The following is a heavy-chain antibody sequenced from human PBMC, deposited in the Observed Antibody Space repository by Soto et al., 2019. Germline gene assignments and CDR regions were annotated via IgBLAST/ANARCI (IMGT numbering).Heavy chain of an antibody. D-gene: IGHD2-15*01. J-gene: IGHJ4*02. V-gene: IGHV3-64D*06. CDR2: VSTSGRST. CDR3: VKQAHGLDGVAFDY. CDR1: GFVFSEST. Sequence: GGSLRLSCSASGFVFSESTIYWVRQVPGKGLEAISAVSTSGRSTYYADSVKDRFTISRDNSKNTLFLQMGSLRPEDTAIYYCVKQAHGLDGVAFDYWGRGTQVTVSS.